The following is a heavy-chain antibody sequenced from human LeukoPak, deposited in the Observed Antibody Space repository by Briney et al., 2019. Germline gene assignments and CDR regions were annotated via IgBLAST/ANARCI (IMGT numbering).Heavy chain of an antibody. D-gene: IGHD6-19*01. CDR2: ISTYNGNT. V-gene: IGHV1-18*04. CDR1: GYTSTSYG. CDR3: ARDFGFSSGSNWFDP. J-gene: IGHJ5*02. Sequence: ASVKVSCKAAGYTSTSYGISWVRQAPGQGLEWMGWISTYNGNTIYAQKLQGRVTMTRDTSTSTAYIELRSLRSDDTAVYYCARDFGFSSGSNWFDPWGQGTLVTVSS.